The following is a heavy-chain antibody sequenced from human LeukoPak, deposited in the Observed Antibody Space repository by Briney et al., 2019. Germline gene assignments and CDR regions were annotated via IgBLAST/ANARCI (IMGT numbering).Heavy chain of an antibody. Sequence: ASVKVSCKASGYTFATYGISWVRQAPGQGLEWMGWISAYNGNTNYAQKLQGRVTLTRDMSTSTDYLELSSLRSEDTAVYYCARDNSVRDEAWWFNPWGQGTLVTVSS. D-gene: IGHD5-24*01. J-gene: IGHJ5*02. V-gene: IGHV1-18*01. CDR1: GYTFATYG. CDR2: ISAYNGNT. CDR3: ARDNSVRDEAWWFNP.